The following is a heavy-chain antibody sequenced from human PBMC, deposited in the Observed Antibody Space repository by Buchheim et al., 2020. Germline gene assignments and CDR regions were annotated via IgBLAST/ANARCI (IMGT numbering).Heavy chain of an antibody. CDR3: AKDLSLVVVPAATYYYGMDV. CDR2: ISYDGSNK. V-gene: IGHV3-30*18. J-gene: IGHJ6*02. CDR1: GFTFSSYG. Sequence: QVQLVESGGGVVRPGRSLRLSCAASGFTFSSYGMHWVRQAPGKGLEWVAVISYDGSNKYYADSVKGRFTISRDNSKNTLYLQMNSLRAEDTAVYYCAKDLSLVVVPAATYYYGMDVWGQGTT. D-gene: IGHD2-2*01.